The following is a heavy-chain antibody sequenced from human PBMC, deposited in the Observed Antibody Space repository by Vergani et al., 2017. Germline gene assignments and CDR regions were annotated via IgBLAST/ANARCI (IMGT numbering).Heavy chain of an antibody. CDR2: ISSSSSYT. J-gene: IGHJ3*02. Sequence: QVQLVESGGGLVKPGGSLRLSCAASGFTFSDYYMSWIRQAPGKGLEWVSYISSSSSYTNYADSVKGRFTISRDNAKNSLYLQMNSLRAEDTAVYYCATSNSVWLFDGAFDIWGQGTMVTVSS. CDR3: ATSNSVWLFDGAFDI. V-gene: IGHV3-11*06. CDR1: GFTFSDYY. D-gene: IGHD3-9*01.